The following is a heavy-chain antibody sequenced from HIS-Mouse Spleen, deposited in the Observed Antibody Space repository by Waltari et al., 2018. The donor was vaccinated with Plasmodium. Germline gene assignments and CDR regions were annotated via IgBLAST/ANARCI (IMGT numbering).Heavy chain of an antibody. J-gene: IGHJ4*02. D-gene: IGHD6-13*01. CDR1: GFTVSSNY. V-gene: IGHV3-53*02. Sequence: EVQLVETGGGLIQPGGSLRLSCAASGFTVSSNYMSWVRQAPGKGVELVSVIYSGGSTYYADSVKGRFTISRDNSKNTLYLQMNSLRAEDTAVYYCARGNAGYSSSWYLFDYWGQGTLVTVSS. CDR3: ARGNAGYSSSWYLFDY. CDR2: IYSGGST.